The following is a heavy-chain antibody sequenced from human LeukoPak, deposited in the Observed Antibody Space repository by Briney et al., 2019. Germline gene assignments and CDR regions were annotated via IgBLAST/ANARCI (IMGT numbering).Heavy chain of an antibody. D-gene: IGHD1-26*01. CDR3: ARTVGATNH. CDR2: IKQDGSEK. V-gene: IGHV3-7*01. CDR1: GFTFSNYW. Sequence: GGSLRLYCAASGFTFSNYWMTWVRQAPGKGLEWVANIKQDGSEKYYVDSVKGRFTISRDNSKNSLYLQMNSLRAEDTAVYYCARTVGATNHWGQGTLVTVSS. J-gene: IGHJ5*02.